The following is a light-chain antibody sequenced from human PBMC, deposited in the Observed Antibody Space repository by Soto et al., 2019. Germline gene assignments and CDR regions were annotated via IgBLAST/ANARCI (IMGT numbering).Light chain of an antibody. Sequence: ELVMTQSPATLSVSPVDRATLSCRASQSVSSNLAWYQQKPGQAPRLLIYGASTRATGIPARFSGSGSGTEFTLTISSLQSEDFAVYYCQQYNNWPPITFGQGTRLEIK. CDR3: QQYNNWPPIT. J-gene: IGKJ5*01. CDR1: QSVSSN. V-gene: IGKV3-15*01. CDR2: GAS.